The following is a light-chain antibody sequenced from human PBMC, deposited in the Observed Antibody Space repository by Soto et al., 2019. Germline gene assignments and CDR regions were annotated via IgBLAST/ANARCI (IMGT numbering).Light chain of an antibody. CDR3: QQYGSSPWT. CDR1: QSVFNT. Sequence: MVMTQAPATLSVSPGERATLSWRASQSVFNTLAWYQHKPGQAPRILMYDASTRATGIPDRFSASLYGTACTLTICRLQAEDGSVDYGQQYGSSPWTFGQGTKVDIK. CDR2: DAS. V-gene: IGKV3-15*01. J-gene: IGKJ1*01.